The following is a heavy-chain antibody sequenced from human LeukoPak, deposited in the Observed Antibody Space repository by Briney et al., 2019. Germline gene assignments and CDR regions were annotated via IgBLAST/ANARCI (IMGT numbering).Heavy chain of an antibody. J-gene: IGHJ3*02. D-gene: IGHD3-3*01. CDR2: ISAYNGNT. Sequence: GASVKVSCKASGYTFTSYGISWVRQAPGQGLEWMGWISAYNGNTNYAQKLQGRVTMTTDTSTSTAYMELRSLRSDDTAVYYCARGIQHYDFWSGYYSPHDASDIWGQGTMVTVSS. CDR3: ARGIQHYDFWSGYYSPHDASDI. CDR1: GYTFTSYG. V-gene: IGHV1-18*01.